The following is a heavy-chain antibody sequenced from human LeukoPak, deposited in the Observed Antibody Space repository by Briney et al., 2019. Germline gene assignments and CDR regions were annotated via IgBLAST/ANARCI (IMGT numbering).Heavy chain of an antibody. Sequence: GGSLRLSCAASGFTFSSYAMHWVRQAPGKGLEWVAVISYDGSNKYYADSVKGRFTISRDNAKNTLYLQMNSLRAEDTAVYYCARRSAAKDAFDIWGQGTMVTVSS. J-gene: IGHJ3*02. V-gene: IGHV3-30*04. D-gene: IGHD6-25*01. CDR2: ISYDGSNK. CDR3: ARRSAAKDAFDI. CDR1: GFTFSSYA.